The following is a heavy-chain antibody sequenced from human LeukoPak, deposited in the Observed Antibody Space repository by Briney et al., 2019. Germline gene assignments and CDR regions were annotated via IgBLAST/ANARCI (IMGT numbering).Heavy chain of an antibody. D-gene: IGHD3-22*01. J-gene: IGHJ5*02. Sequence: GGSLRLSCAASGFSFSSNYMSWVRQAPGKGLEWVSVIYSGGTTYYADSVTGRFIISRDNSKNTLYLQMNNLRAEDTAVYYCARSPWGITMIAEAWGQGTLVTVSS. CDR3: ARSPWGITMIAEA. CDR2: IYSGGTT. V-gene: IGHV3-53*01. CDR1: GFSFSSNY.